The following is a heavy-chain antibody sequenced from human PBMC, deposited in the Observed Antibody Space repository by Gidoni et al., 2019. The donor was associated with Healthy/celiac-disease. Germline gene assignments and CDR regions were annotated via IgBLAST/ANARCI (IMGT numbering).Heavy chain of an antibody. CDR3: ARHAREGDYGGKWRYFDL. CDR2: IYYSGST. V-gene: IGHV4-59*08. Sequence: QVQLQESGPGLVQPSETLSLTCTVAGGSISSYYWSWIRQPPGKGLEWIGYIYYSGSTNYNPSLKSRVTISVDTSKNQFSLKLSSVTAADTAVYYCARHAREGDYGGKWRYFDLWGRGTLVTVSS. CDR1: GGSISSYY. J-gene: IGHJ2*01. D-gene: IGHD4-17*01.